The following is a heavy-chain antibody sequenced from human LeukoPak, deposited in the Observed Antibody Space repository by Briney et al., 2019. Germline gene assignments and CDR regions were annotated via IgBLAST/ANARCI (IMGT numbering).Heavy chain of an antibody. CDR2: IRSKAYGGTT. CDR3: TRPIVGARGFDY. J-gene: IGHJ4*02. V-gene: IGHV3-49*04. Sequence: GGSLRLSGTASGFTFGDYAMSWVRQAPGKGLEGVGFIRSKAYGGTTEYAASVKGRFTISRDDSKSIAYLQMNSLKTEDTAVYYCTRPIVGARGFDYWGQGTLVTVSS. CDR1: GFTFGDYA. D-gene: IGHD1-26*01.